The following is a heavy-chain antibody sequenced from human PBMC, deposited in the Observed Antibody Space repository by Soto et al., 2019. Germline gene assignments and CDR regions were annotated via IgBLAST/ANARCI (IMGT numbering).Heavy chain of an antibody. CDR2: ISAYNGNT. V-gene: IGHV1-18*01. J-gene: IGHJ6*02. CDR1: GYTFTSYG. Sequence: ASVKVSFKASGYTFTSYGISWLRQAPGQGLEWMGWISAYNGNTNYAQKLQGRVTMTTDTSTSTAYMELRSLRSDDTAVYYCATAAYYDILTGYNYYGMDVWGQGTTVTVSS. CDR3: ATAAYYDILTGYNYYGMDV. D-gene: IGHD3-9*01.